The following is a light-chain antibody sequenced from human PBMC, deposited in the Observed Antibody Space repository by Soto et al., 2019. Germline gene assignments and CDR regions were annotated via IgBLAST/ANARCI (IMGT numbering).Light chain of an antibody. J-gene: IGLJ2*01. Sequence: QSALTQPASVSGSPGQSITISCTGTSSDVGGYKYVSWYQQHPGKALTLMIYEVTNRPSGASNRFSGSKSGNTASLTISGLQAEDEAYYYCSSYTTSSTLVFGGGTKLTVL. CDR3: SSYTTSSTLV. CDR1: SSDVGGYKY. CDR2: EVT. V-gene: IGLV2-14*01.